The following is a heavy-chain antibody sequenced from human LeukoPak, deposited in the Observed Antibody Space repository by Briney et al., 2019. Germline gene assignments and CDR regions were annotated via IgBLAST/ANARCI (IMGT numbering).Heavy chain of an antibody. CDR1: GLIFDNYA. J-gene: IGHJ4*02. V-gene: IGHV3-9*03. D-gene: IGHD2-15*01. Sequence: GGSLRLSYAASGLIFDNYAMHWVPQAPGKGLEEVSGLSWNSGSKGYVAFVKQRYTISRGNANNSLHLDVERRRAEDMALYYCAKDVSLGFCSGGSCSAHFDYWGQGTLVTVSS. CDR2: LSWNSGSK. CDR3: AKDVSLGFCSGGSCSAHFDY.